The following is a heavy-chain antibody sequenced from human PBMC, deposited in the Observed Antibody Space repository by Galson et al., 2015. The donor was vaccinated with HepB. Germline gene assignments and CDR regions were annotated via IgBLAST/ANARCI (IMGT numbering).Heavy chain of an antibody. CDR3: ARELGCSGGSCYGAFHI. J-gene: IGHJ3*02. CDR2: IYSDGNNK. V-gene: IGHV3-33*01. CDR1: GFTFNSYG. D-gene: IGHD2-15*01. Sequence: SLRLSCAASGFTFNSYGVHWVRQAPGKGLEWVAIIYSDGNNKYYADSVKGRFTISRDNSKNTLYLQMNSLRAEDTAVYYCARELGCSGGSCYGAFHIWGQGTVVTVSS.